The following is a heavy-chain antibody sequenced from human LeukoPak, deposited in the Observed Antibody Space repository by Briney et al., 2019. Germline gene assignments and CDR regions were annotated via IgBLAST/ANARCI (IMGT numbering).Heavy chain of an antibody. J-gene: IGHJ4*02. D-gene: IGHD5-18*01. CDR2: ISGNGAYT. V-gene: IGHV3-23*01. Sequence: GGSLRLSCAASGFTFSSYGMSWVRQAPGKGLEWVSAISGNGAYTYYPDSVRGRFTISRDNSKNTLFLQMNSLRAEDTGVYYCANRFGGDTARYFDYWGQGTLVTVSS. CDR1: GFTFSSYG. CDR3: ANRFGGDTARYFDY.